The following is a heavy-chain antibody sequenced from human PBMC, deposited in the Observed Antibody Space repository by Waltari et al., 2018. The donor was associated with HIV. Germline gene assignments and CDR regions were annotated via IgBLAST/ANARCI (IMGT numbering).Heavy chain of an antibody. V-gene: IGHV4-59*01. CDR3: ARDKRDGGNHRAYFDY. CDR2: IYDSGST. Sequence: QVQLQESGPGLVKPSETLSLTCTVPGGSISSYYRRWIRQPPGKGLEWIGYIYDSGSTNYNPSLKSRVTISVDTSKNQFSLKLSSVTAADTAVYYCARDKRDGGNHRAYFDYWGQGSLVTVSS. CDR1: GGSISSYY. J-gene: IGHJ4*02. D-gene: IGHD2-15*01.